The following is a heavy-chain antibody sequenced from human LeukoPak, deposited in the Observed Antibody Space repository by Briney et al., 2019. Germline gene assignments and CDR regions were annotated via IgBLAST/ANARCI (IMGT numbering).Heavy chain of an antibody. D-gene: IGHD3-10*01. V-gene: IGHV3-9*01. CDR3: AKDLTVTMVRGVITSNWFDP. Sequence: PGGSMSLSCAASGFTFDDYAMHWVRQAAGKGLEWVSGIRWNGGSIGYADSVKGRFTISRDNSKNTLYLQMNSLRAEDTAVYYCAKDLTVTMVRGVITSNWFDPWGQGTLVTVSS. CDR1: GFTFDDYA. CDR2: IRWNGGSI. J-gene: IGHJ5*02.